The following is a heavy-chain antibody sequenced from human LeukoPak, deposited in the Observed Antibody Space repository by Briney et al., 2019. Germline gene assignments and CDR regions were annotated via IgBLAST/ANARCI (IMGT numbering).Heavy chain of an antibody. Sequence: PSETLSLTCAVYGGSFSGYYWSWIRQPPGKGLEWIGEINHSGSTYYNPSLKSRVTISVDTSKNQFSLKLSSVTAADTAVYCCARPRIADPDDAFDIWGQGTMVTVSS. CDR1: GGSFSGYY. D-gene: IGHD1-14*01. CDR3: ARPRIADPDDAFDI. V-gene: IGHV4-34*01. J-gene: IGHJ3*02. CDR2: INHSGST.